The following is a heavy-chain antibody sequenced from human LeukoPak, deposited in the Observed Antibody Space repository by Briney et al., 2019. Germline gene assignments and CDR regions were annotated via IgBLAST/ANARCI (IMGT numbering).Heavy chain of an antibody. J-gene: IGHJ4*02. CDR1: GYTFTGYY. V-gene: IGHV1-2*02. D-gene: IGHD3-10*01. CDR3: ARAAERIWFGELSYFDY. Sequence: GAPVKVSCKASGYTFTGYYMHWVRQAPGQGLEWMGWINPNSGGTNYAQKFQGRVTMTRDTSISTAYMELSRLRSDDTAVYYCARAAERIWFGELSYFDYWGQGTLVTVSS. CDR2: INPNSGGT.